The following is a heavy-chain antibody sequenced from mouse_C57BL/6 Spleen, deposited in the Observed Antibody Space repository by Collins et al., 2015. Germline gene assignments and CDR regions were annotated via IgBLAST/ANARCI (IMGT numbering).Heavy chain of an antibody. D-gene: IGHD2-3*01. V-gene: IGHV1-19*01. J-gene: IGHJ3*01. Sequence: EVQLQQSGPELVKPGASVKMSCKASGYTFTDYYMDWVKQSHGESFEWIGRVNPYNGGTSYNQKFKGKATLTVDKSSSTAYMELNSLTSEDSAVYYCALYDGYYVKFAYWGQGTLVTVSA. CDR3: ALYDGYYVKFAY. CDR1: GYTFTDYY. CDR2: VNPYNGGT.